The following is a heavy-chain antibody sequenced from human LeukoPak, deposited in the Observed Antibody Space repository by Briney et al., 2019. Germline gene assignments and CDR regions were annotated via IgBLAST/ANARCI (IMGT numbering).Heavy chain of an antibody. V-gene: IGHV3-48*01. D-gene: IGHD3-3*01. CDR3: ARDAGGEDFWSGYYTGYFDY. Sequence: GGSLRLSCAASGFTFSSYNMNWVRQAPGKGLEWVSYITSSSTIYYADSVKGRSTISRDNAKNSLYLQMNSLRAEDTAVYYCARDAGGEDFWSGYYTGYFDYWGQGTLVTVSS. CDR1: GFTFSSYN. CDR2: ITSSSTI. J-gene: IGHJ4*02.